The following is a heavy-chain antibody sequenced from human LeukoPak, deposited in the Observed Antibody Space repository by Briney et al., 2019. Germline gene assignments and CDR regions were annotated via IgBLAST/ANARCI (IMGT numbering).Heavy chain of an antibody. CDR1: GGSFSTYY. CDR3: ARGQGGNYYLNYSDY. CDR2: FYYSGST. J-gene: IGHJ4*02. D-gene: IGHD1-26*01. Sequence: PSETLSLTCTVTGGSFSTYYWSWIRQPPGKGLEWIGHFYYSGSTNYNPSLKGRVPISVDTSRNQFSLKLTSVTAADTAVYYCARGQGGNYYLNYSDYWGQGALVTVSS. V-gene: IGHV4-59*01.